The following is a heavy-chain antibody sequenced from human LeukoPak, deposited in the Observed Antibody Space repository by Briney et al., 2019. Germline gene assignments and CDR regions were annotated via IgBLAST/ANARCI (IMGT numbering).Heavy chain of an antibody. J-gene: IGHJ5*02. CDR2: IYYSGST. Sequence: PSETLSLTCTVSGDSISIITYYWVWIRQPPGKGLEWIGTIYYSGSTYYNPSLKSRVTISLDTSKNQFSLKLSSVTAADTAVYYCARYSYDILTGYPKGWFDPWGQGTLVTVSS. D-gene: IGHD3-9*01. CDR3: ARYSYDILTGYPKGWFDP. V-gene: IGHV4-39*07. CDR1: GDSISIITYY.